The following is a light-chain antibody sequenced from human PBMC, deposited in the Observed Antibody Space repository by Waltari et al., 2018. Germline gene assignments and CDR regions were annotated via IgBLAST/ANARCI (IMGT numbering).Light chain of an antibody. J-gene: IGKJ1*01. CDR3: QKYGSLPAT. CDR2: DAS. Sequence: ELMLTQSPGPLSLSPGERATLSCRASQSISRFLAWYQQKPGQAPRLLIYDASSRATGIPDRFSGSGSGTDFSLTISRLEPEDIAVYYCQKYGSLPATFGQGTKVEIK. CDR1: QSISRF. V-gene: IGKV3-20*01.